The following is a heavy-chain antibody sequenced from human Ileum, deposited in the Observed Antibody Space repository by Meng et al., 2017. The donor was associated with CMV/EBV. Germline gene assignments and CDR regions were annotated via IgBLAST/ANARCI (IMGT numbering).Heavy chain of an antibody. J-gene: IGHJ2*01. D-gene: IGHD2-21*02. Sequence: QCQGSGPGLVKPSETLSLPCTVSGGSISNGNFYWGWIRQPPGKELELIGSMFYRGNTYYNPSLRSRVTISLDTSKDQFSLRLTSVTGADTAVYYCARMTLYWYFDLWGRGSLVTVSS. CDR2: MFYRGNT. CDR1: GGSISNGNFY. V-gene: IGHV4-39*07. CDR3: ARMTLYWYFDL.